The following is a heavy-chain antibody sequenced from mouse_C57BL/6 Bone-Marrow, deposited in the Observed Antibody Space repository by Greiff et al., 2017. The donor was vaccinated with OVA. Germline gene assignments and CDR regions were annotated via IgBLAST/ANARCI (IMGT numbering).Heavy chain of an antibody. CDR1: GYTFTSYW. D-gene: IGHD2-1*01. V-gene: IGHV1-74*01. CDR3: ANTPIYYGNYWFAY. CDR2: IHPSDSDT. J-gene: IGHJ3*01. Sequence: QVQLKQPGAELVKPGASVKVSCKASGYTFTSYWMHWVKQRPGQGLEWIGRIHPSDSDTNYNQKFKGKATLTVDKSSSTAYMQLSSLTSEDSAVYYCANTPIYYGNYWFAYWGQGTLVTVSA.